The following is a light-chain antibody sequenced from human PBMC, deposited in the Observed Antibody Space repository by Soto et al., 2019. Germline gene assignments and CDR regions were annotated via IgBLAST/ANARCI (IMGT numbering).Light chain of an antibody. V-gene: IGKV4-1*01. J-gene: IGKJ5*01. CDR1: QSVLYNSNNKNY. CDR2: WAS. CDR3: QQYYSTLIT. Sequence: DIVMTQSPDSLAVSLGERATINCKSSQSVLYNSNNKNYLAWYQQKPGQPPKLLICWASTRESGVPDRFSGSGSGTDFTLTISSLQAEDVAIYHCQQYYSTLITFGQGTRLEIK.